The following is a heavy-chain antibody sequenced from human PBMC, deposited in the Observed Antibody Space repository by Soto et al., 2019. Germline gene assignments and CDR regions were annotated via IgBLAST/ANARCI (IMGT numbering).Heavy chain of an antibody. CDR2: ISGSGGST. CDR1: GFTFSSYA. CDR3: AKDLIAARRGPIDY. V-gene: IGHV3-23*01. J-gene: IGHJ4*02. Sequence: PGGSLRLSCAASGFTFSSYAMSWVRQAPGKGLEWVSAISGSGGSTYYADSVKGRFTISRDNSKNTLYLQMNSLRAEDTAVYYSAKDLIAARRGPIDYWGQGTLVTVSS. D-gene: IGHD6-6*01.